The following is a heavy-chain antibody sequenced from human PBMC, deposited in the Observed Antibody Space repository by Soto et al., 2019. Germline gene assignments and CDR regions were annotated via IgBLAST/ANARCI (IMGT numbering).Heavy chain of an antibody. CDR1: GDSFSDYY. V-gene: IGHV4-59*12. Sequence: KPSETLSLSCTVSGDSFSDYYWNWIRQVPGKGLEWIGFVFHSATTSYNPSLKTRVAISDDTSKKQFSLRLTSVSAADTAICYCARGHYSSGWPIDHWGQGILVTVSS. D-gene: IGHD6-19*01. CDR3: ARGHYSSGWPIDH. J-gene: IGHJ4*02. CDR2: VFHSATT.